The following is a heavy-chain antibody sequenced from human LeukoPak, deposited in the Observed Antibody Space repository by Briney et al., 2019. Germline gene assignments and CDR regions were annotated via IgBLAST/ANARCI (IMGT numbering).Heavy chain of an antibody. CDR2: INPNSGGT. J-gene: IGHJ3*02. V-gene: IGHV1-2*02. Sequence: ASVKVSCKASGYTFTGYYMHWVRQAPGQGLEWMGWINPNSGGTNYAQKFQGRVTMTRDTSISTAYMELSRLRSDDTAVYHCARVLVPAATDDAFDIWGQGTMVTVSS. CDR1: GYTFTGYY. CDR3: ARVLVPAATDDAFDI. D-gene: IGHD2-2*01.